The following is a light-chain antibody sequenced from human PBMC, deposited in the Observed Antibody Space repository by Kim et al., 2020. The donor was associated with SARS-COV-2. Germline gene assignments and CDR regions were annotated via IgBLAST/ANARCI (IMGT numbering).Light chain of an antibody. Sequence: SLSPAERATLSCRASQSVTNYLAWYQQKPAQAPRLLIYDVSTRATGIPARFSGSGSGTDFTLTISSLEPEDFAVYYCQHRSNWWTFGQGTKVDIK. J-gene: IGKJ1*01. CDR3: QHRSNWWT. CDR2: DVS. V-gene: IGKV3-11*01. CDR1: QSVTNY.